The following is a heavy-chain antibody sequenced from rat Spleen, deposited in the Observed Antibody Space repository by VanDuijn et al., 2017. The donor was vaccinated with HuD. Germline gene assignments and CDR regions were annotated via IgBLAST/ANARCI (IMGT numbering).Heavy chain of an antibody. CDR2: ISYSGST. J-gene: IGHJ1*01. CDR3: ARRTMGITTSYWYFDF. D-gene: IGHD1-9*01. Sequence: EVQLQESGPGLVKPSQSLSLTCSVTGYSITSNYWGWIRKFPGNKMEWMGYISYSGSTSYNPSLKSRISITRDTSKNQFFLQLNSVTTEDTATYYCARRTMGITTSYWYFDFWGPGTMVTVSS. V-gene: IGHV3-1*01. CDR1: GYSITSNY.